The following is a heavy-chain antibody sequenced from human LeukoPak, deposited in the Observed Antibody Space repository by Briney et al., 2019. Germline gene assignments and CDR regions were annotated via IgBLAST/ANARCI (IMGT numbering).Heavy chain of an antibody. Sequence: GGSLRLSCAASGFTFSSYEMNWVRQAPGKGLEWVSAISGSGGSTYYADSVKGRFTISRDNSKNTLYLQMNSLRAEDTAVYYCARVVPPTDYGSGSYFWDPYYFDYWGQGTPVTVSS. CDR3: ARVVPPTDYGSGSYFWDPYYFDY. J-gene: IGHJ4*02. D-gene: IGHD3-10*01. CDR2: ISGSGGST. CDR1: GFTFSSYE. V-gene: IGHV3-23*01.